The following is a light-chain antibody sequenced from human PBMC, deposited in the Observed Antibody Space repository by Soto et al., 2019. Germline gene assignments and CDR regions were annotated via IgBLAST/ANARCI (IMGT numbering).Light chain of an antibody. CDR3: QQYIGYSLLT. V-gene: IGKV1-5*01. Sequence: DIQMTQSPSTLSSSIGDRVTITCRASQSISNWLAWYQQKPGKAPKLLIFEASTLETGVPSRFSGSGSGTEFTLTINSLQADDFATYFCQQYIGYSLLTFVGGTKVEMK. CDR1: QSISNW. J-gene: IGKJ4*01. CDR2: EAS.